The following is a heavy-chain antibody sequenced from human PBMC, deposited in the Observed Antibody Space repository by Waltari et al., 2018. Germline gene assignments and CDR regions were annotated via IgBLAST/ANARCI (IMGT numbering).Heavy chain of an antibody. CDR3: ARGGRRRGIAVYYNWFDP. J-gene: IGHJ5*02. CDR2: INHSGST. Sequence: QVQLQQWGAGLLKPSETLSLTCAVYGGSFSGYYWSWIRQPPGKGLEWIGEINHSGSTNYHPSLKSRVTISVDTSKNQFSLKLSSVTAADTAVYYCARGGRRRGIAVYYNWFDPWGQGTLVTVSS. V-gene: IGHV4-34*01. CDR1: GGSFSGYY. D-gene: IGHD6-19*01.